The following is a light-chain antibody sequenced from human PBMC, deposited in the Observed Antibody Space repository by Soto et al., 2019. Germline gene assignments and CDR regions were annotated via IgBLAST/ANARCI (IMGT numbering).Light chain of an antibody. J-gene: IGKJ5*01. CDR2: WAS. CDR3: QHYYTCLSIT. CDR1: QSVXFTYTNKNF. Sequence: QPQEPVALLLEERATLXCKSXQSVXFTYTNKNFLAWYQQKPVHPPKLLIYWASTPQSGVPYLFSCSWSGPDFNLTISSMLPEDVAVCYCQHYYTCLSITFSQLTRMEI. V-gene: IGKV4-1*01.